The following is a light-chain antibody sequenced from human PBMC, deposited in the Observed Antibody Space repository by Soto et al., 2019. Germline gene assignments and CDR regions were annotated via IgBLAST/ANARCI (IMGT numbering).Light chain of an antibody. J-gene: IGLJ3*02. V-gene: IGLV2-23*01. CDR2: EGS. Sequence: QSALTQPASVFGSPGQSITISCTGTSSDVGTYNLVSWYQQHPGKAPQLMIYEGSKRPSGVSNRFSGPKSGNTASLTISGLQAEDEADYYCCSYASDNTWVFGGGTKLTVL. CDR1: SSDVGTYNL. CDR3: CSYASDNTWV.